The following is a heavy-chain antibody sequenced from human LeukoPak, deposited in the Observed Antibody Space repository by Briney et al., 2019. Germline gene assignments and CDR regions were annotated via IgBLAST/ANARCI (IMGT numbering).Heavy chain of an antibody. J-gene: IGHJ4*02. CDR2: ISAYNGNT. CDR3: ARDERRGAYQNNHDY. D-gene: IGHD1/OR15-1a*01. V-gene: IGHV1-18*01. CDR1: SYTFSNYG. Sequence: ASVKVSCKASSYTFSNYGISWVRQSPGPGLEWMGWISAYNGNTNYAQKFQGRVTMTTDTSTNTAYMELRSLRSDDTAVYYCARDERRGAYQNNHDYWGQGTLVTVSS.